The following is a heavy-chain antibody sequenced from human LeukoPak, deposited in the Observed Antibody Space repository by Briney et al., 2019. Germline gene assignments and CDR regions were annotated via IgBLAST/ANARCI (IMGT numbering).Heavy chain of an antibody. V-gene: IGHV4-59*01. J-gene: IGHJ6*03. CDR2: IYYSGST. CDR3: ARTTEGGYTYDYFYYYYMDV. D-gene: IGHD5-18*01. Sequence: GSLRLSCAASGFTFSDYYMSWIRQAPGKGLEWIGYIYYSGSTNYNPSLKSRVTISVDMSKNQFSLKLSSVTAADTAVYYCARTTEGGYTYDYFYYYYMDVWGKGTTVTISS. CDR1: GFTFSDYY.